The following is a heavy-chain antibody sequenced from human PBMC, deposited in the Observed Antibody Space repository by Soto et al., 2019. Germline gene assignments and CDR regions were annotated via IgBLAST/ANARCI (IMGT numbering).Heavy chain of an antibody. CDR2: IRSKAYGGTT. J-gene: IGHJ6*02. CDR3: TRDGDIVARPFYYGMDV. D-gene: IGHD6-6*01. CDR1: GFTFGDYA. V-gene: IGHV3-49*04. Sequence: GGSLRLSCTASGFTFGDYAMSWVRQAPGKGLEWVGFIRSKAYGGTTEYAASVKGRFTISRDDSKSIAYLQMNSLKTEDTAVYYCTRDGDIVARPFYYGMDVWGQGTTVTVSS.